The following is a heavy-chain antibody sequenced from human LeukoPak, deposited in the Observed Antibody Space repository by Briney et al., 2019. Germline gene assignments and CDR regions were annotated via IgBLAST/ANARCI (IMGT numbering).Heavy chain of an antibody. D-gene: IGHD3-16*01. CDR1: GFIFRDYA. J-gene: IGHJ4*02. CDR2: LRGDGET. V-gene: IGHV3-23*01. Sequence: PGGSLRLSCVASGFIFRDYAMSWVRQAPAGGLEWVSSLRGDGETFYTDSVKGRFTLSRDHSRNTVYLQLNNLRVEDTAVYYCAKASWVSSADAVSWGQGTLVTVS. CDR3: AKASWVSSADAVS.